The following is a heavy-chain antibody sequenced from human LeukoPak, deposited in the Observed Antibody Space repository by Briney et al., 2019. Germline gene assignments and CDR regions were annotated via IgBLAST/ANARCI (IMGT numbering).Heavy chain of an antibody. CDR1: GFTFSSYA. D-gene: IGHD1-26*01. CDR2: ISGSGGST. CDR3: AKDRELVGATLPYYFDY. J-gene: IGHJ4*02. V-gene: IGHV3-23*01. Sequence: GGSLRLSCAASGFTFSSYAMSWVRQAPGKELEWVSAISGSGGSTYYADSVKGRFTISRDNSKNTLYLQMNSLRAEDTAVYYCAKDRELVGATLPYYFDYWGQGTLVTVSS.